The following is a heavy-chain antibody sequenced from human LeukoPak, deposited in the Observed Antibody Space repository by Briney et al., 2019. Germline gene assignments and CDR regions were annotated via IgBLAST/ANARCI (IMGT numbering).Heavy chain of an antibody. CDR2: IVVGSGNT. V-gene: IGHV1-58*01. D-gene: IGHD4-23*01. J-gene: IGHJ5*02. Sequence: SVKVSCKASGFTFTSSAVQWVRQARGQRLEWIGWIVVGSGNTNYAQKFQERVTITRDMSTSTAYMELSSLRSEDTAVYYCAAASGGNFELQPWGQGTLVTVSS. CDR3: AAASGGNFELQP. CDR1: GFTFTSSA.